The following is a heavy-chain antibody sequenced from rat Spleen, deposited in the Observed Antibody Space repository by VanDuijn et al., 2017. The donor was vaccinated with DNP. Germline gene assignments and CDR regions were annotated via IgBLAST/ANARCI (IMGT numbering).Heavy chain of an antibody. V-gene: IGHV5-7*01. CDR1: GFTFSDYN. J-gene: IGHJ2*01. D-gene: IGHD1-6*01. CDR2: ISYDGSST. CDR3: ARSYYGLPDY. Sequence: EVQLVESGGGLVQPGRSLKLSCAASGFTFSDYNMAWVRQAPKKGLEWVATISYDGSSTYYRDSVKGRFTISRDNAKSTLYLQMDSLRSEDTATYYCARSYYGLPDYWGQGVMVTVSS.